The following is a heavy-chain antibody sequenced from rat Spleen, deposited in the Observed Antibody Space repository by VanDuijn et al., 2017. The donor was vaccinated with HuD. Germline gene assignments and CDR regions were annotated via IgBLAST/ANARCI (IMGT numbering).Heavy chain of an antibody. Sequence: QVQLKESGPGLVQPSQTLSLTCTVSGFSLTSSGVNWIRQPPGKGLEWIAAISSGGHTYYNSALKSRLSISRDTSKSQVFLKMNSLQTEDTAMYFCARLTIGSWGQGVMVTVSS. J-gene: IGHJ2*01. CDR3: ARLTIGS. CDR2: ISSGGHT. D-gene: IGHD1-3*01. V-gene: IGHV2S12*01. CDR1: GFSLTSSG.